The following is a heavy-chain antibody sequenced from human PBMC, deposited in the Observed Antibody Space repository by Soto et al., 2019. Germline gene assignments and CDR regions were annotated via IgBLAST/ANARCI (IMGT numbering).Heavy chain of an antibody. J-gene: IGHJ4*02. CDR3: ARRRASMYSSSWPLNDY. CDR2: ISHSGST. Sequence: ETLSLTCAVYGGSFSGYYWSWIRQPPGKGLEWIGEISHSGSTNYNPSLKSRVTISVDTSKNQFSLKLSSVTAADTAVYYCARRRASMYSSSWPLNDYWGQGTLVTVSS. V-gene: IGHV4-34*01. D-gene: IGHD6-13*01. CDR1: GGSFSGYY.